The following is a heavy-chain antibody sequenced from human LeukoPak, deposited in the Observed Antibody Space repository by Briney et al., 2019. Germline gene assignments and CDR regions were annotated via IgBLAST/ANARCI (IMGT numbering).Heavy chain of an antibody. CDR2: IYYSGST. V-gene: IGHV4-59*01. CDR1: GGSISSYY. Sequence: SETLSLTCTVSGGSISSYYWSWIRQPPGKGLEWIGYIYYSGSTNYNPSLKSRVTISVDTSKNQFSLKLSSVTAADTAVYYCARRDYYGSGSYYGHWGQGTLVTVSS. J-gene: IGHJ4*02. CDR3: ARRDYYGSGSYYGH. D-gene: IGHD3-10*01.